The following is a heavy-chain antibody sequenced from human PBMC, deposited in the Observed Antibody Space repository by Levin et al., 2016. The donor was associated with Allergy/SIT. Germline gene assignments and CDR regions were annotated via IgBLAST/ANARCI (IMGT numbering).Heavy chain of an antibody. J-gene: IGHJ4*02. CDR3: ARDYYFDISGHRTAGFDY. V-gene: IGHV4-4*07. CDR1: GYSISSGYY. D-gene: IGHD3-22*01. CDR2: IYASGST. Sequence: SETLSLTCAVSGYSISSGYYWTWMRQPAGKGLEWIGRIYASGSTNYNSSLRSRVTMSVDTSKNQFSLNLTSVTAADTAVYYCARDYYFDISGHRTAGFDYWGQGTLVTVSS.